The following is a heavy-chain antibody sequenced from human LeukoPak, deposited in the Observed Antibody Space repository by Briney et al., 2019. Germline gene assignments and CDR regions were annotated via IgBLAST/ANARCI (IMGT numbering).Heavy chain of an antibody. V-gene: IGHV1-69*05. J-gene: IGHJ3*02. D-gene: IGHD5-24*01. CDR1: GGTFSSYA. CDR3: ARDISLEYGYRPTPDAFDI. CDR2: IIPIFGTA. Sequence: GASVKVSCKASGGTFSSYAISWVRQAPGQGLEWMGGIIPIFGTANYAQKFQGRVTMTRDMSTSTVYMELSSLRSEDTAVYYCARDISLEYGYRPTPDAFDIWGQGTMVTVSS.